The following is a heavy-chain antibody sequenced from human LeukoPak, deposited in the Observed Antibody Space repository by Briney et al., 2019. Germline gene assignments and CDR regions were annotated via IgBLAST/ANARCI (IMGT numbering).Heavy chain of an antibody. CDR2: FDPEDGET. Sequence: ASVKVSCKVSGYTLTELSMHWVRQAPGKGLEWMGGFDPEDGETIYAQKFQGRVTMTEDTSTDTAYMELSSLRSEDTAVYYCARDGPNWNPLDYWGQGTLVTVSS. V-gene: IGHV1-24*01. D-gene: IGHD1-20*01. CDR3: ARDGPNWNPLDY. CDR1: GYTLTELS. J-gene: IGHJ4*02.